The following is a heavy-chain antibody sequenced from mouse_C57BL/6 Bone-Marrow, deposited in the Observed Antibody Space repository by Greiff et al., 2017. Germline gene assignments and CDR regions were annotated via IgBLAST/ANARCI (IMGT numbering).Heavy chain of an antibody. Sequence: EVHLVESGPELVKPGASVKISCKASGYSFTDYNMNWVKQSNGKSLEWIGVINPNYGTTRYNQKFKGKATLTVDQSSSTAYMQLHSLTSEDSAVYYCARSTTVVAPLDYWGQGTTLTVSS. D-gene: IGHD1-1*01. CDR1: GYSFTDYN. CDR3: ARSTTVVAPLDY. CDR2: INPNYGTT. V-gene: IGHV1-39*01. J-gene: IGHJ2*01.